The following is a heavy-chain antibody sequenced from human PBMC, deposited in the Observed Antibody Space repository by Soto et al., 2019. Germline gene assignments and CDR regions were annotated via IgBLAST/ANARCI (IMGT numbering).Heavy chain of an antibody. CDR2: VYPGDPDI. V-gene: IGHV5-51*01. Sequence: PGESLKISCQGSGYTFTGYWIGWVRQMPGKGLEWMGIVYPGDPDIRYSPSFRGQVTISIDNSVSTAYLQWNSLKASDTAMYYCARALTGTIHPHYFDYWGQGTLVTVFS. CDR3: ARALTGTIHPHYFDY. D-gene: IGHD1-7*01. J-gene: IGHJ4*02. CDR1: GYTFTGYW.